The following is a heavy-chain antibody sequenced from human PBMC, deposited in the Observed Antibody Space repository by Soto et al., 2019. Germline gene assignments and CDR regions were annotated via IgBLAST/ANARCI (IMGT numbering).Heavy chain of an antibody. Sequence: EVQLAESGGGLVQPGGSLRLSCAASGFTFSSYWMHWVRQAPGKGLVWVSRIKSDGSITTYADSVKGRFTISRDNAKNTLYLQMNSLRAEDTAVYYCARDGLVTTAGVDLDYWGQGTLVTISS. CDR2: IKSDGSIT. CDR3: ARDGLVTTAGVDLDY. D-gene: IGHD4-4*01. V-gene: IGHV3-74*03. J-gene: IGHJ4*02. CDR1: GFTFSSYW.